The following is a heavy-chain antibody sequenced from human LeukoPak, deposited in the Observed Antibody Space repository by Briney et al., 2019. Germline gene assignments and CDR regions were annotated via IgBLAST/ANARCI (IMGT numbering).Heavy chain of an antibody. CDR1: GFTFSSYG. CDR3: ARSHSPDSSSLLF. J-gene: IGHJ4*02. Sequence: GGSLRLSCAASGFTFSSYGLQWVRQARGKGPEWVALISSDGSKENYAESVTGRFTISRDKSKNTVYLQMNSLTVEDTALYYCARSHSPDSSSLLFWGQGTLVTVSS. V-gene: IGHV3-30*04. CDR2: ISSDGSKE. D-gene: IGHD3-22*01.